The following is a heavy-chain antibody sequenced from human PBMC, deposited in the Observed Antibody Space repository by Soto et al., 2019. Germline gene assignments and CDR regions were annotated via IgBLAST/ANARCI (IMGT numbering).Heavy chain of an antibody. D-gene: IGHD1-1*01. Sequence: ASVKVSCKASGYTFTGYYMHWVRQAPGQGLEWMGWINPNSGGTNYAQKFQGWVTMTRDTSISTAYMELRSLRSDDTAVYYCARNDLGYAFDIWGQGTMVTVSS. CDR1: GYTFTGYY. CDR3: ARNDLGYAFDI. J-gene: IGHJ3*02. CDR2: INPNSGGT. V-gene: IGHV1-2*04.